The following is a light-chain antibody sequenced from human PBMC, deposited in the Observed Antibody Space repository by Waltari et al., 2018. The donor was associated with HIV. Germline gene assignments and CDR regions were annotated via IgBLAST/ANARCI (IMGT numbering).Light chain of an antibody. Sequence: QSALTQPASVSGSPGQSITISCTGTGSDGGGYNYVTLYQQHPGKAPKLMIYEVSKRPSGVSNRFSGSKSGSTASLTISGLQAEDEADYYCSSYTSSSTVVVFGGGTKLTVL. CDR2: EVS. CDR1: GSDGGGYNY. J-gene: IGLJ2*01. CDR3: SSYTSSSTVVV. V-gene: IGLV2-14*01.